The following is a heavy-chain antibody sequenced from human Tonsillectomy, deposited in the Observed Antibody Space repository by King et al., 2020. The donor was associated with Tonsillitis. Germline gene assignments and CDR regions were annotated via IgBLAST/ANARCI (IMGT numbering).Heavy chain of an antibody. V-gene: IGHV3-23*04. CDR2: ITTYDGST. J-gene: IGHJ4*02. CDR1: GFTLTTSA. D-gene: IGHD5-18*01. CDR3: TPDTAAGLQH. Sequence: VQLVESGGGLVQPGGSLRLSCAASGFTLTTSAMSWVRQAPGKGLEWVSAITTYDGSTYYTDPVKGRFTISRDISKNTGYLQMNSLRAEDTATYYCTPDTAAGLQHWGQGTLVTVSS.